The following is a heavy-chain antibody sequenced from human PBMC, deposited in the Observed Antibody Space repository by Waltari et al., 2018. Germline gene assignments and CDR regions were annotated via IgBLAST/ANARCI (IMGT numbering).Heavy chain of an antibody. CDR3: ARDLTWSSYDSSGYFDY. J-gene: IGHJ4*02. V-gene: IGHV3-53*01. Sequence: EVQLVESGGGLIQPGGSLRLSCAASGFTVSSNYMSWVRQAPGKGLEWVSVIYSGGSTYYADSVKGRFTISRDKSKNTLYLQMNSLRAEDTAVYYCARDLTWSSYDSSGYFDYWGQGTLVTVSS. D-gene: IGHD3-22*01. CDR2: IYSGGST. CDR1: GFTVSSNY.